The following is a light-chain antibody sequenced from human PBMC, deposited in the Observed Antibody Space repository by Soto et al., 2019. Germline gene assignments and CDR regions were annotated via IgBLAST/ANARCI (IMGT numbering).Light chain of an antibody. CDR2: DDN. Sequence: QSVLTQPPSVSAAPGQRGTISCSGSASNIGNNPVSWYQQLPGAAPKLLIYDDNNRPSGIPDRFSGSKSGTSATLGITGLQTGDEADYYCGTWDTSLPACVFGPGTKVTVL. CDR1: ASNIGNNP. CDR3: GTWDTSLPACV. J-gene: IGLJ1*01. V-gene: IGLV1-51*01.